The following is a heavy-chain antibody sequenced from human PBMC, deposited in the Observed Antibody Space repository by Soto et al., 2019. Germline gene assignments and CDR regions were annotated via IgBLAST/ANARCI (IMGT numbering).Heavy chain of an antibody. CDR3: ATQKGDVAPGEY. V-gene: IGHV3-30*03. Sequence: VQLVESGGGVVQPGGSLTLSCTASVTASGFICNLFGFHWVRQAPGKGLEWVAAISYDGQSQYYADSVRGRFAVSRDDSRSTLYLQMNDLTTEDAALYYCATQKGDVAPGEYWGQGALVTVSS. D-gene: IGHD3-16*01. CDR1: GFICNLFG. J-gene: IGHJ4*02. CDR2: ISYDGQSQ.